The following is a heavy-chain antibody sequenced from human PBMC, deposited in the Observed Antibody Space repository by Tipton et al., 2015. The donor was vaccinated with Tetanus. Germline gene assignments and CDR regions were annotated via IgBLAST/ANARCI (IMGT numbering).Heavy chain of an antibody. D-gene: IGHD5-18*01. CDR1: GFTFSSYS. V-gene: IGHV3-21*01. Sequence: GSLRLSCAASGFTFSSYSMNWVRQAPGKGLEWVSFISSSSSYIYYADSVKGRFTISRDNAKNSLYLQMNSLRAEDTAVYYCARPAPYMGYSYGSFWVDYWGQGTLVTVSS. CDR2: ISSSSSYI. J-gene: IGHJ4*02. CDR3: ARPAPYMGYSYGSFWVDY.